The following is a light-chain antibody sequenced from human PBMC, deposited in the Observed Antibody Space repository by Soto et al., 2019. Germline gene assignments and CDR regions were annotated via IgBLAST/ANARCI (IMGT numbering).Light chain of an antibody. CDR2: KAS. CDR1: QSLTHW. CDR3: QQYNSYPWT. Sequence: DIQMTQSPSTLSASVGDRVTITCRASQSLTHWLAWYQQKPGKAPKLLIYKASSLESGVPSRFSGSGCGTEFTLAISSLQPDDFAPYYCQQYNSYPWTFVQGTKVEIK. V-gene: IGKV1-5*03. J-gene: IGKJ1*01.